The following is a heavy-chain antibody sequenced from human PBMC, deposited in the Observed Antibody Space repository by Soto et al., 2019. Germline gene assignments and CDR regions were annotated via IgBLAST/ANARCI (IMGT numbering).Heavy chain of an antibody. J-gene: IGHJ4*02. V-gene: IGHV3-53*01. CDR1: GLSVSINY. D-gene: IGHD1-26*01. Sequence: GGSLRLSCAASGLSVSINYMSWVRQAPGRGLEWVSVIYANGNTYYADSVKGRFTLSRDNLKNGLYLQMNSLRADDTAVYYCASQGISGNYWEDFDYWGRGTLVTVSS. CDR3: ASQGISGNYWEDFDY. CDR2: IYANGNT.